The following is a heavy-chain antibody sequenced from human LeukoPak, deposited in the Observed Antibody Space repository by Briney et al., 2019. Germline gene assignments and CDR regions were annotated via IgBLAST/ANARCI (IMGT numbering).Heavy chain of an antibody. Sequence: PGGSLRLSCAASGFTFSSYAMSWVRQAPGKGLEWVAVISYDGSNKYYADSVKGRFTISRDSSKNTLYLQMNSLRAGDAAVYYCAKAPVTTCSGAYCYPFDYWSQGALVTVSS. CDR1: GFTFSSYA. D-gene: IGHD2-15*01. CDR3: AKAPVTTCSGAYCYPFDY. CDR2: ISYDGSNK. J-gene: IGHJ4*02. V-gene: IGHV3-30*18.